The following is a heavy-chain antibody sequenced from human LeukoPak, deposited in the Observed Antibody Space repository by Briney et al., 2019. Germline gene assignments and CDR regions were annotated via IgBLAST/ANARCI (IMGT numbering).Heavy chain of an antibody. CDR3: ARIYCSGGSCYSSRGGYFDY. Sequence: SETLSLTCAVYGGSFSGYYWSWIRHPPGKGLEWIGEINHSGSTNYNPSLKSRVTISVDTSKNQFSLKLSSVTAADTAVYYCARIYCSGGSCYSSRGGYFDYWGQGTLVTVSS. D-gene: IGHD2-15*01. J-gene: IGHJ4*02. CDR1: GGSFSGYY. CDR2: INHSGST. V-gene: IGHV4-34*01.